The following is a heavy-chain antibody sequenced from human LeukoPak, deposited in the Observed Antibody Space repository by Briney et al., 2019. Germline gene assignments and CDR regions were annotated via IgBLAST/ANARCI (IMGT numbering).Heavy chain of an antibody. D-gene: IGHD6-19*01. CDR2: ISGSGGTT. J-gene: IGHJ4*02. CDR1: GFTLSGYA. Sequence: TGGSLRLSCAASGFTLSGYAMGSVRQAPGKGLEWVSGISGSGGTTYYADSVKGRFTISRDNSKNTVYLQMNSLRAEDTAVYYCAKDIEVAGTEFDYWGQGTLVTVSS. CDR3: AKDIEVAGTEFDY. V-gene: IGHV3-23*01.